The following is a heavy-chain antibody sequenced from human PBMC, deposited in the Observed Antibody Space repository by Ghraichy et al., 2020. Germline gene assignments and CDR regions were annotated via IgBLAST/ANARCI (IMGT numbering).Heavy chain of an antibody. CDR3: ATSIYMVRGLDV. CDR2: ISGSGGST. J-gene: IGHJ6*02. Sequence: GGSLRLSCAASGFTFSSYAMSWVRQAPGKGLEWVSAISGSGGSTYYADSVKGRFTISRDNSKNTLYLQMNSLRAEDTAVYYCATSIYMVRGLDVWGQGTTVTVSS. D-gene: IGHD3-10*01. CDR1: GFTFSSYA. V-gene: IGHV3-23*01.